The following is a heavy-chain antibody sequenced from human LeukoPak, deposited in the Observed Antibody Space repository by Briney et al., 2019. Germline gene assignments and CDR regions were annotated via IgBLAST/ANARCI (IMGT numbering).Heavy chain of an antibody. CDR2: IYYSGST. CDR1: GGSISSYY. J-gene: IGHJ4*02. CDR3: ARSGYSYGHYFDY. V-gene: IGHV4-59*01. Sequence: SETLSLTCTVSGGSISSYYWSWIRQPPGKGLEWIGYIYYSGSTNYNPSLKSRVTVSVDTSKNQFSLKLSSVTAADTAVYYCARSGYSYGHYFDYWGQGTLVTVSS. D-gene: IGHD5-18*01.